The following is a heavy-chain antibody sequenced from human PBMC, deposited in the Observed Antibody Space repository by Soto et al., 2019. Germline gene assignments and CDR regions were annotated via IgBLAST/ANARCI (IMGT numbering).Heavy chain of an antibody. D-gene: IGHD2-15*01. Sequence: GGSLRLSCAASGFTFSSYEMNWVRQAPGKGLEWVSYISSSGSTIYYADSVKGRFTISRDNAKNSLYLQMNSLRAEDTAVYYCARPNRGYYYYGMDVWGQGTTVTVSS. V-gene: IGHV3-48*03. CDR3: ARPNRGYYYYGMDV. J-gene: IGHJ6*02. CDR1: GFTFSSYE. CDR2: ISSSGSTI.